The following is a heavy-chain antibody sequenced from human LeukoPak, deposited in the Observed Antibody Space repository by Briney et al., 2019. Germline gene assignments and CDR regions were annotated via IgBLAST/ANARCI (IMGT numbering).Heavy chain of an antibody. CDR2: FDPEDGKT. V-gene: IGHV1-24*01. CDR1: GYTLTELS. J-gene: IGHJ3*02. CDR3: ATDLTPPLPTHPGAFDI. D-gene: IGHD3-10*01. Sequence: ASVKVSCKASGYTLTELSMHWVRQAPGKGLEWMGGFDPEDGKTIYAQKFQGRVTMTEDTSTDTAYMELSSLRSEDTAVYYCATDLTPPLPTHPGAFDIWGQGTMVTVSS.